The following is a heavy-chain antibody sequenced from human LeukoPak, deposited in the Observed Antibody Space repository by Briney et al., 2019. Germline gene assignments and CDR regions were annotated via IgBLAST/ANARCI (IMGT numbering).Heavy chain of an antibody. Sequence: GGSLRLSCAASGFTFSSYWMHWVRQAPGKGLVWVSRINGDGSSTSYADSVKGRFTISRDNAKNTLYLQMNSLRAEDTAVYYCARGEDFWSGYLTYYYYGMDVWGQGTTVTVSS. CDR2: INGDGSST. J-gene: IGHJ6*02. CDR3: ARGEDFWSGYLTYYYYGMDV. CDR1: GFTFSSYW. V-gene: IGHV3-74*01. D-gene: IGHD3-3*01.